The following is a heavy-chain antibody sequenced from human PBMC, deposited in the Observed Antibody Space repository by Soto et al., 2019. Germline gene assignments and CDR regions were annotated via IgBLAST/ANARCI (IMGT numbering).Heavy chain of an antibody. CDR3: ARDNGYSGYDPFDY. Sequence: QVQLQESGPGLVKPSETLSLTCTVSGGSISSYYWSWIRQPPGKGLEWIGYIYDSGSTNYNPSLKSRVTTSVDTSKNQFSLELSSVTAADTAVYYCARDNGYSGYDPFDYWGQGTLVTVSS. D-gene: IGHD5-12*01. V-gene: IGHV4-59*01. CDR1: GGSISSYY. J-gene: IGHJ4*02. CDR2: IYDSGST.